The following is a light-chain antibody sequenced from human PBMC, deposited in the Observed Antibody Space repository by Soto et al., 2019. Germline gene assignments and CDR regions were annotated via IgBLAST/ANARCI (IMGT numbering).Light chain of an antibody. CDR1: QNIGSMY. J-gene: IGKJ4*01. V-gene: IGKV3-20*01. Sequence: EVVLTQSPGTRALSPGERATLSCRASQNIGSMYLGWYQQKPGQAPRLLIYDVSTRATGVSDRFSGSGSGTDFTLTISRLEPEDSAVYYCQQYASSLTFAGGTNVEIK. CDR3: QQYASSLT. CDR2: DVS.